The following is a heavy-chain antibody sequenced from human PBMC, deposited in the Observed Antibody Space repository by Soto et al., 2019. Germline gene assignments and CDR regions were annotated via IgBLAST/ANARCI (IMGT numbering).Heavy chain of an antibody. D-gene: IGHD2-15*01. V-gene: IGHV1-8*01. CDR2: MNPNSGNT. CDR1: GYTFTSYD. J-gene: IGHJ6*01. Sequence: QVQLVQSGAEVKKPGASVKVSCKASGYTFTSYDINWVRQATGQGLEWMGWMNPNSGNTGYAQKFQGRVTMTRNTSIXIASMXXSSLRSEDTAVYYCARGGYCSGGSCAFYYYYGMDVWGQGTTVTVSS. CDR3: ARGGYCSGGSCAFYYYYGMDV.